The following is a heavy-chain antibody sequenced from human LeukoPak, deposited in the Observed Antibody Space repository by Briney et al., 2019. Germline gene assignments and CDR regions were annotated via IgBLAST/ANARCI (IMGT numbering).Heavy chain of an antibody. D-gene: IGHD6-13*01. Sequence: GGSLRLSCAASGCTFSSYAMSWVRQAPGRGLEWVSGTSASGGSTYYADSVKGRFIISRGNSKNTLYLQMSSLRAEDTAIYYCVKDGGYSSSCYYFDYWGQGTLVTVSS. CDR3: VKDGGYSSSCYYFDY. J-gene: IGHJ4*02. V-gene: IGHV3-23*01. CDR2: TSASGGST. CDR1: GCTFSSYA.